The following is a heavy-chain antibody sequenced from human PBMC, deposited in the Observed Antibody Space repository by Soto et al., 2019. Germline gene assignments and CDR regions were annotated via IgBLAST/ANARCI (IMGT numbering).Heavy chain of an antibody. J-gene: IGHJ4*01. D-gene: IGHD5-18*01. CDR1: GFTFNNYW. V-gene: IGHV3-74*01. CDR2: IISDGSST. Sequence: PGGSLRLSCAASGFTFNNYWMHWVRQAPGKGLEWVSRIISDGSSTTYADSVRGRFTISRDNAKNTLYLEVDRLRAEDTAIYYCAREWDTAKAPSFDLWGQGTLVTVSS. CDR3: AREWDTAKAPSFDL.